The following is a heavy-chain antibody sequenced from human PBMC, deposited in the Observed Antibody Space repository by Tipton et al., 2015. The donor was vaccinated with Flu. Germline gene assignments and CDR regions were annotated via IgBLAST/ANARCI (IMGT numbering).Heavy chain of an antibody. CDR1: GDSIGSDYF. V-gene: IGHV4-38-2*01. CDR3: ARRDYGNYVSEPKNWFDP. Sequence: TLSLTCSVSGDSIGSDYFWGWIRQPPGKGLEWIGNIHRTGNTYHNPSLKSRVTISVDTSKNQFSLKLTSVSAADTAVYYCARRDYGNYVSEPKNWFDPWGQGTLVTVSS. D-gene: IGHD4-11*01. CDR2: IHRTGNT. J-gene: IGHJ5*02.